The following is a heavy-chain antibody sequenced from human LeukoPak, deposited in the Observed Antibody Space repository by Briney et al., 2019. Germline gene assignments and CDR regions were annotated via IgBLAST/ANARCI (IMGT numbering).Heavy chain of an antibody. CDR3: ARERGSPLLGDAFDA. Sequence: GGSLRLSCAASGFSFGNYGMHWVRQAPGEGLQYVSGVSGNGSRAYYANSVKGRFTVSRDNSKNTLYLRMGSLRPEDMAIYYCARERGSPLLGDAFDAWGQGSMLTVSS. V-gene: IGHV3-64*01. J-gene: IGHJ3*01. CDR2: VSGNGSRA. CDR1: GFSFGNYG. D-gene: IGHD3-16*01.